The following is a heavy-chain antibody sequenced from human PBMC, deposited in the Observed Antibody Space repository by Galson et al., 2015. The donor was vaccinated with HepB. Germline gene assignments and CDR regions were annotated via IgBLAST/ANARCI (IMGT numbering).Heavy chain of an antibody. J-gene: IGHJ6*02. V-gene: IGHV3-7*05. D-gene: IGHD3-3*02. CDR2: IKQDGSEK. Sequence: SLRLSCAASGFTFSSYWMSWVRQAPGKGLEWVANIKQDGSEKYYVDSVKGRFTISRDNAKNSLYLQMNSLRAEDTAVYYCARVEFLEWLLPYYYYGMDVWGQGTTVTVSS. CDR1: GFTFSSYW. CDR3: ARVEFLEWLLPYYYYGMDV.